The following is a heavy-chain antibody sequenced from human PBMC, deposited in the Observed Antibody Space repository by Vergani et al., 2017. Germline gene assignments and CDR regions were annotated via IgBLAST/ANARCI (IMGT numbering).Heavy chain of an antibody. CDR1: GGTFSSYA. Sequence: QVQLVQSGAEVKKPGSSVKVSCKASGGTFSSYAISWVRQAPGQGLEWMGGIIPIFGTANYAQKFQGRVTITADESTSTAYMELSSLRSEDTAVYYCAREREIHRIVVPYYMDVWGKGTTVTGSS. CDR2: IIPIFGTA. J-gene: IGHJ6*03. V-gene: IGHV1-69*01. CDR3: AREREIHRIVVPYYMDV. D-gene: IGHD2-2*01.